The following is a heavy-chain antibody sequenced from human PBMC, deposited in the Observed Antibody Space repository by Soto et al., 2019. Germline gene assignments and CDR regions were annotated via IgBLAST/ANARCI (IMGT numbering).Heavy chain of an antibody. D-gene: IGHD2-15*01. CDR3: ARFVVPATRRPDFDY. CDR1: GGSISSSNYY. Sequence: SETLSLTCTVSGGSISSSNYYWGWIRQPPGKGLDWIGNIYYSGTPYYNPSLKSRVTISIDTSKNQFSLRLNSVTAADTGVYYCARFVVPATRRPDFDYWGQGTLVTASS. CDR2: IYYSGTP. V-gene: IGHV4-39*01. J-gene: IGHJ4*02.